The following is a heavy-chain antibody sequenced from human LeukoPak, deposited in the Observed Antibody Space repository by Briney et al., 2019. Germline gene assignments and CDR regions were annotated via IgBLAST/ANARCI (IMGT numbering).Heavy chain of an antibody. D-gene: IGHD4-17*01. V-gene: IGHV3-30*04. J-gene: IGHJ6*04. CDR1: GFTFSSYA. CDR3: ARELRATVTNYYYYGMGV. Sequence: GRSLRLSCAASGFTFSSYAMHWVRQAPGKGLEWVAVISYDGSNKYYADSVKGRFTISRDNSKNTLYLQMNSLRAEDTAVYYCARELRATVTNYYYYGMGVWGKGTTVTVSS. CDR2: ISYDGSNK.